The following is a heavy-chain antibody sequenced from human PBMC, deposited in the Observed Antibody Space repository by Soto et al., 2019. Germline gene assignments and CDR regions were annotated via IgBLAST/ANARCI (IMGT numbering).Heavy chain of an antibody. CDR1: GFTFSSYE. CDR2: ISSSGSTI. V-gene: IGHV3-48*03. CDR3: ARDDSSSCFDY. Sequence: GGSLRLSCAASGFTFSSYEMNWVRQAPGKGLEWVSYISSSGSTIYYADSVKGRFTISRDNAKNSLYLQMNSLRAEDTAVYYCARDDSSSCFDYWGQGTLVTVSS. J-gene: IGHJ4*02. D-gene: IGHD6-13*01.